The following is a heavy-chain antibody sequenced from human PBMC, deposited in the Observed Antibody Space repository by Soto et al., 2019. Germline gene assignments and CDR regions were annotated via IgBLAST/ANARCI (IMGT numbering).Heavy chain of an antibody. CDR2: ITSSGPTI. D-gene: IGHD5-12*01. CDR3: DRVHTLSTMFDY. CDR1: GFSFSDYY. V-gene: IGHV3-11*01. J-gene: IGHJ4*02. Sequence: GGSLRLSCAASGFSFSDYYMSWIRQAPGKGLEWVSYITSSGPTIYYADSVKGRFTISRDNAKNPLYLQMNSLRAEDTAVYYSDRVHTLSTMFDYWRQANLVTVSS.